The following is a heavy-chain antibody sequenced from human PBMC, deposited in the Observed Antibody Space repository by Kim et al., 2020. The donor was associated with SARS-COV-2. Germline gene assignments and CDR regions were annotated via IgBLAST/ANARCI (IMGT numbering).Heavy chain of an antibody. D-gene: IGHD2-15*01. V-gene: IGHV4-30-2*04. CDR3: ARGGGGHSYYYYYGMDV. Sequence: LKSRVTISVDTSKNQFSLKLSSVTAADTAVYYCARGGGGHSYYYYYGMDVWGQGTTVTVSS. J-gene: IGHJ6*02.